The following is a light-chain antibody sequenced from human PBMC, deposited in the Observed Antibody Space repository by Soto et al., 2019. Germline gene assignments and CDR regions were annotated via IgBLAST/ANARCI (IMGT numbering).Light chain of an antibody. V-gene: IGKV3-15*01. Sequence: EIVMTQSPATLSVSPGEGATLSCRASQSVSRNLAWYQQKPGQAPRLVLYLASTRATGIPDRFSGSWSGTEFTLTIACLQSEDFAVYYCQQFYTWPLTFGPGTKVDIK. CDR1: QSVSRN. CDR3: QQFYTWPLT. CDR2: LAS. J-gene: IGKJ3*01.